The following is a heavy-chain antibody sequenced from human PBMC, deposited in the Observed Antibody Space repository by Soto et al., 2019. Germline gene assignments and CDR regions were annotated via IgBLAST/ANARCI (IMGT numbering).Heavy chain of an antibody. Sequence: VQLVQSGAEVKKPGSSVKVSCKASGGTFSSYAISWVRQAPGQGPEWMGGIIPIFGTANYAQKFQGRVTITADESTSTAYMELSSLRSEDTSVYYCARATRTVYYDSSGYYQPNFDYWGQGTLVTVSS. D-gene: IGHD3-22*01. CDR2: IIPIFGTA. V-gene: IGHV1-69*12. CDR3: ARATRTVYYDSSGYYQPNFDY. CDR1: GGTFSSYA. J-gene: IGHJ4*02.